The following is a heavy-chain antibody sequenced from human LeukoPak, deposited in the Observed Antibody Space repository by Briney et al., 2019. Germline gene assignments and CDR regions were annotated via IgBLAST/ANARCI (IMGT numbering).Heavy chain of an antibody. CDR3: AAVIRSTMGDY. CDR2: VNPNSGGT. D-gene: IGHD3-22*01. Sequence: ASVKVSCKASGYTFTGYYMHWVRQAPGXXXXXMGWVNPNSGGTNYAQKFQGRVTMTRDTSISTAYMELSRLRSDDTAVYYCAAVIRSTMGDYWGQGTLVTVSS. J-gene: IGHJ4*02. CDR1: GYTFTGYY. V-gene: IGHV1-2*02.